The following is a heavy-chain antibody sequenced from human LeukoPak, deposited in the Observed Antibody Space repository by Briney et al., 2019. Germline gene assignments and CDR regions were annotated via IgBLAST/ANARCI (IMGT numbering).Heavy chain of an antibody. Sequence: ASVKVSCKASGYSFIYYFIHWVRQAPGQGLECMGWINPNTGYTKYVEKFKGRVTKTRDTSISTAYMELIGLNSDDTAMYFCARGVIMGYEQGWFDRWGQGTLVTVSS. J-gene: IGHJ5*02. CDR3: ARGVIMGYEQGWFDR. CDR2: INPNTGYT. V-gene: IGHV1-2*02. D-gene: IGHD1-26*01. CDR1: GYSFIYYF.